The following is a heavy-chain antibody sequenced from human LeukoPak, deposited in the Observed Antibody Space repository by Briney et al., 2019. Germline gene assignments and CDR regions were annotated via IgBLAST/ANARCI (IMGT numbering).Heavy chain of an antibody. D-gene: IGHD5-24*01. V-gene: IGHV3-23*01. CDR2: ISGSGGST. CDR3: GSRVEMATIGY. J-gene: IGHJ4*02. CDR1: GFTFSSYA. Sequence: GGSLRLSCAXSGFTFSSYAMSWVRQAPGKGLEWVSAISGSGGSTYYADSVKGRFTISRDNSKNTLYLQMNSLRAEDTAVYYCGSRVEMATIGYWGQGTLVTVSS.